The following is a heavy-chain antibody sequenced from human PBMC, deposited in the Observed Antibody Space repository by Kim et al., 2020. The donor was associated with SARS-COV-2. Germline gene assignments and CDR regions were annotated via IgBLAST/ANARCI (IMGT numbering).Heavy chain of an antibody. J-gene: IGHJ4*02. CDR3: AKSGTFSLSGSWVYFDF. D-gene: IGHD2-15*01. CDR2: MSGSGGST. Sequence: GGSLRLSCAASGFTFSSYAMSWVRQAPGKGLEWVSAMSGSGGSTDYADSAKGRFTLSRDNSKNTLYLQMSSLRAEDTAVYYCAKSGTFSLSGSWVYFDFWGQGTLVTVSS. CDR1: GFTFSSYA. V-gene: IGHV3-23*01.